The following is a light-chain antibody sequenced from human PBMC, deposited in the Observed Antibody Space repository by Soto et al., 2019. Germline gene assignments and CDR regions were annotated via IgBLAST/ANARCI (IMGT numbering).Light chain of an antibody. CDR3: MQALQTPRT. CDR1: QSLLHSNGYNY. CDR2: LGS. J-gene: IGKJ1*01. Sequence: DIVMTQSPLSLPVTPGEPASISCRSSQSLLHSNGYNYLDWYLQKSGQSPQLLIYLGSNRASGVPDRFSGSGSGTDFTLKISRVEAEDVGVDYCMQALQTPRTFGQGTKVEIK. V-gene: IGKV2-28*01.